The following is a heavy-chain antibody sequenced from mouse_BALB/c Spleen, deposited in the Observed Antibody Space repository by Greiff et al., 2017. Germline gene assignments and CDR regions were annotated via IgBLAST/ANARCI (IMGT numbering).Heavy chain of an antibody. D-gene: IGHD3-1*01. CDR3: ARGLYAMDY. CDR1: GYTFSSYW. V-gene: IGHV1-9*01. J-gene: IGHJ4*01. Sequence: VKLMESGAELMKPGASVKISCKATGYTFSSYWIEWVKQRPGHGLEWIGEILPGSGSTNYNEKFKGKATFTADTSSNTAYMQLSSLTSEDSAVYYCARGLYAMDYWGQGTSVTVSS. CDR2: ILPGSGST.